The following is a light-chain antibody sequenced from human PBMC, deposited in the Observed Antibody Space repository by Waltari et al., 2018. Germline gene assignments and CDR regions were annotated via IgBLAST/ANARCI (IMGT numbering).Light chain of an antibody. Sequence: QSALTQPASVSGSPGQSITIPCTGTSSDIGGYNSVSWYQQVPGKAPKLIIYDVSNRPSGVSSRFSGSKSGNTASLTISGLQDEDEANYYCSSYIDSSTLELFGGGTSLTVL. J-gene: IGLJ2*01. CDR1: SSDIGGYNS. CDR3: SSYIDSSTLEL. V-gene: IGLV2-14*03. CDR2: DVS.